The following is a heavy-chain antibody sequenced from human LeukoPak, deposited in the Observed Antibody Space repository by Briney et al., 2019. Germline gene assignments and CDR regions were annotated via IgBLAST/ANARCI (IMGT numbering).Heavy chain of an antibody. CDR1: GGSISSSSYY. V-gene: IGHV4-39*01. J-gene: IGHJ5*02. CDR2: IYYSGST. CDR3: ARGGMFYVGYCSSTSCRRNNWFDP. Sequence: SETLSLTCTVSGGSISSSSYYWGWIRQPPGKGLEWIGSIYYSGSTYYNPSLKSRVTISVDTSKNQFSLKLSSVTAADTAVYYCARGGMFYVGYCSSTSCRRNNWFDPWGQGTLVTVSS. D-gene: IGHD2-2*01.